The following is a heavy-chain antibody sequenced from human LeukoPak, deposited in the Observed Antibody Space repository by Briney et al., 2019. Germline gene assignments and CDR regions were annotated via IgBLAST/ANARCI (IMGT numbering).Heavy chain of an antibody. D-gene: IGHD5-18*01. CDR1: GGSISTYY. CDR2: IYYSGST. Sequence: SETLSLTCTVSGGSISTYYWSWIRQPPGKGLEWIGYIYYSGSTNYNPSLKSRLTIPVDTSKNQFSLRLSSVAAADTAVYYCARDAGTGYSYGFAPFDYWGQGTLVTVSS. V-gene: IGHV4-59*01. CDR3: ARDAGTGYSYGFAPFDY. J-gene: IGHJ4*02.